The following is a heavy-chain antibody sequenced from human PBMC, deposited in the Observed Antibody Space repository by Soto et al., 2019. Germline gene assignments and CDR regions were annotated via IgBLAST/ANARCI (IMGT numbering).Heavy chain of an antibody. CDR2: IIPILGIA. CDR1: GYTFSTSG. Sequence: SVKVSCKASGYTFSTSGMSWLRQAPGQGLEWMGRIIPILGIANYAQKFQGRVTITADKSTSTAYMELSSLRSEDTAVYYCASLYSRTRQFDPWGQGTLVTVSS. J-gene: IGHJ5*02. D-gene: IGHD2-21*01. CDR3: ASLYSRTRQFDP. V-gene: IGHV1-69*04.